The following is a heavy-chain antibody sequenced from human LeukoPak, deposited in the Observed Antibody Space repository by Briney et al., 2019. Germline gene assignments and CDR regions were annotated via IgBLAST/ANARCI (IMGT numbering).Heavy chain of an antibody. CDR3: ALSRGYSSGGAFDI. V-gene: IGHV3-53*01. CDR2: IYSGGST. J-gene: IGHJ3*02. D-gene: IGHD5-18*01. CDR1: GFTVSSNY. Sequence: PGGSLRLSCAASGFTVSSNYMSWVRQAPGKGLEWVSVIYSGGSTYYAYSVKGRFTISRDNSKNTLYLQMNSLRAEDTAVYYCALSRGYSSGGAFDIWGQGTMVTVSS.